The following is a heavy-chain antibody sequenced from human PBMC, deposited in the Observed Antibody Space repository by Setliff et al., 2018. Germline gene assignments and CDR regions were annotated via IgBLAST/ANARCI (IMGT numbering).Heavy chain of an antibody. V-gene: IGHV3-7*01. D-gene: IGHD3-16*01. J-gene: IGHJ4*02. CDR2: IKCDGSEK. Sequence: PGGSLRLSCAASGFTFSSSWMHWVCQAPEKRLEWVADIKCDGSEKFYADSVKGRFTISRDNAKNSLFLQMNSLRAEDTATYFCARDRGGGLYDYWGLGTLVTVSS. CDR1: GFTFSSSW. CDR3: ARDRGGGLYDY.